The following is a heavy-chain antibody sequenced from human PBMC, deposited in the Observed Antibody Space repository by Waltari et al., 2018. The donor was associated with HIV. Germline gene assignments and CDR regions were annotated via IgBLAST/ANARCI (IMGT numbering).Heavy chain of an antibody. V-gene: IGHV4-39*01. CDR3: ARGTIESGVTAGFGF. CDR1: GGTIRSSGHY. CDR2: IYYTGTT. D-gene: IGHD2-21*02. J-gene: IGHJ4*02. Sequence: QLQLQESGPGLVRPSETLSLTCSVSGGTIRSSGHYWGWLRQSSGTGLEWVGSIYYTGTTYYTPSLKNRLTMSVDATECQFSLTLKSVTAADTAIYYCARGTIESGVTAGFGFWGQGTLVAVSS.